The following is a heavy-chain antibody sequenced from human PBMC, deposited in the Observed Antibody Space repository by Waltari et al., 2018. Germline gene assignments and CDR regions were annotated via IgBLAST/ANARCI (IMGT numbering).Heavy chain of an antibody. CDR2: IYTSGST. CDR1: GGSISSYY. Sequence: QVQLQESGPGLVKPSETLSLTCTVSGGSISSYYWSWIRQPAGKGLEWIGRIYTSGSTNYNPYRKSRVTMSVDTSKNQFSLKLSSVTAADTAVYYCARWQTREGWYFDLWGRGTLVTVSS. CDR3: ARWQTREGWYFDL. V-gene: IGHV4-4*07. J-gene: IGHJ2*01.